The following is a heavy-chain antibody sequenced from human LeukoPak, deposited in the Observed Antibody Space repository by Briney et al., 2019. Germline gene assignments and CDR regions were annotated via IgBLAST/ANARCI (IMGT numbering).Heavy chain of an antibody. CDR1: GYSFTDYY. Sequence: ASVKVSCKASGYSFTDYYTHWVRQAPGQGLEWMGWINPKNGGINNAQKFQGRVTMTTDMSISTAYMELSRLRSDDTAVYYCAREEITMIVGAEFDYWGQGTLVTVSS. CDR3: AREEITMIVGAEFDY. V-gene: IGHV1-2*02. CDR2: INPKNGGI. D-gene: IGHD3-22*01. J-gene: IGHJ4*02.